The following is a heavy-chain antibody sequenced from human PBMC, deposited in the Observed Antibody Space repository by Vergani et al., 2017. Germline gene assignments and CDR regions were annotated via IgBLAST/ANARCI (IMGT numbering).Heavy chain of an antibody. CDR3: ARGLSPNYYYGMDV. Sequence: QVQLQQWGAGLLKPSETLSLTCAVYGGSFSGYYWSWIRQPPGKGLEWIGEINHSGSTNYNPSLKSRVTISVDTSKNQFSLKLRSVTAADTAVYYCARGLSPNYYYGMDVWGQGTTVTVSS. J-gene: IGHJ6*02. V-gene: IGHV4-34*01. CDR2: INHSGST. CDR1: GGSFSGYY.